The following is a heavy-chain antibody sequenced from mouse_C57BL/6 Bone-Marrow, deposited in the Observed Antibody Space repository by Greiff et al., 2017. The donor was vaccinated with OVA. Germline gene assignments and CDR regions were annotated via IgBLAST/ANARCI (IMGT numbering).Heavy chain of an antibody. CDR3: ARRSPYYAMDY. D-gene: IGHD1-1*01. CDR1: GYAFTNYL. V-gene: IGHV1-54*01. Sequence: VQLQQSGAELVRPGTSVKVSCKASGYAFTNYLIEWVKQRPGQGLEWIGVINPGSGGTNYNEKFKGKATLTADKSSSTAYMQLSSLTSEDSAVYFCARRSPYYAMDYWGQGTSVTVSS. J-gene: IGHJ4*01. CDR2: INPGSGGT.